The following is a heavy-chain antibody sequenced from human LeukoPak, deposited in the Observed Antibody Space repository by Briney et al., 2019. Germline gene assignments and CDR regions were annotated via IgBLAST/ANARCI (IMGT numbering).Heavy chain of an antibody. CDR1: GFTFDDYA. J-gene: IGHJ4*02. V-gene: IGHV3-9*01. CDR3: AKDIARNSYGYSGFDY. CDR2: ISWNSGSI. D-gene: IGHD5-18*01. Sequence: PGGSLRLPCAASGFTFDDYAMHWVRQAPGKGLEWVSGISWNSGSIGYADSVKGRFTISRVNAKNSLYLQMNSLRAEDTALYYCAKDIARNSYGYSGFDYWGQGTLVTVSS.